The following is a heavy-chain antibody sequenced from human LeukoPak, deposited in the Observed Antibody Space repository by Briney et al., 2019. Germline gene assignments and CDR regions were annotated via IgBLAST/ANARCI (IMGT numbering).Heavy chain of an antibody. V-gene: IGHV3-48*01. CDR1: GFTFSSYS. D-gene: IGHD6-6*01. Sequence: GSLRLSCAASGFTFSSYSMNWVRQAPGKGLEWVSYISSSSSAIYYADSVKGRFTISRDNAKNSLYLQMNSLRAEDTAVYYCARDRKQLVPGAFDIWGQGTMVTVSS. CDR3: ARDRKQLVPGAFDI. CDR2: ISSSSSAI. J-gene: IGHJ3*02.